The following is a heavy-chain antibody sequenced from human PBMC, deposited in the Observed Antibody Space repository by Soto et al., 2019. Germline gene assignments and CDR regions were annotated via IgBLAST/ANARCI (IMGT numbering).Heavy chain of an antibody. J-gene: IGHJ3*02. CDR2: MNPNSGNT. CDR3: ARGLAYCGGDCSTNDAFDI. CDR1: GYTFTSYD. D-gene: IGHD2-21*02. V-gene: IGHV1-8*01. Sequence: QVQLVQSGAEVKKPGASVKVSCKASGYTFTSYDINWVRQATGQGLEWMGWMNPNSGNTGYAQKFQGRVTMTRNTSISTAYMELSSLRSEDTAVYYCARGLAYCGGDCSTNDAFDIWGQGTMVTVSS.